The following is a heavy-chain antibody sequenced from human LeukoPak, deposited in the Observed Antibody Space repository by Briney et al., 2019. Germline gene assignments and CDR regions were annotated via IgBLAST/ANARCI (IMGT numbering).Heavy chain of an antibody. D-gene: IGHD5-18*01. CDR1: GFTFSSYA. CDR2: ISGSGGST. V-gene: IGHV3-23*01. CDR3: AKVLGYSYGFGY. J-gene: IGHJ4*02. Sequence: GGSLRLSCAASGFTFSSYAMSWVRQAPGKGLEWVSAISGSGGSTYYADSVKGRFTISRDNSKNTLYLQMNSLGAEDTAVYYCAKVLGYSYGFGYWGQGTLVTVSS.